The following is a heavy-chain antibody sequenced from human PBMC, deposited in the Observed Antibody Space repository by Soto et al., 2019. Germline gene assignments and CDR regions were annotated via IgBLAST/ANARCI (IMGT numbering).Heavy chain of an antibody. D-gene: IGHD3-10*01. CDR1: GFTFSGYA. V-gene: IGHV3-23*01. J-gene: IGHJ6*02. CDR3: ARRTSYGSGSYMYYYYRLDV. CDR2: ISGSGANI. Sequence: GGSLRLSCAASGFTFSGYAMTWVRQAPGKGLEWVSGISGSGANIYYADSVKGRFTISRDNSKNTLYLQMNSLRAEDTAVYSCARRTSYGSGSYMYYYYRLDVWGPGTTVTVSS.